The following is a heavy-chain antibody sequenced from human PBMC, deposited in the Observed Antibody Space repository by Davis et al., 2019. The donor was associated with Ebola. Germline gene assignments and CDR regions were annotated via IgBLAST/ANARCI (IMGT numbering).Heavy chain of an antibody. CDR2: IWYDGSNK. Sequence: GGSLRLSCAASGFTFSSYGIHWVRQAPGKGLEWVAVIWYDGSNKYYADSVKGRFTISRDNSKNTLYLQMNSLRAEDTAVYYCARGHLYYYGSGSYYNGRFDPWGQGTLVTVSS. J-gene: IGHJ5*02. CDR1: GFTFSSYG. D-gene: IGHD3-10*01. V-gene: IGHV3-33*01. CDR3: ARGHLYYYGSGSYYNGRFDP.